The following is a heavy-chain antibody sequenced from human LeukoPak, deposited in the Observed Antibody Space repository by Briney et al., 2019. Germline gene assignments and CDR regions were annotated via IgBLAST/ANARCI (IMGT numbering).Heavy chain of an antibody. CDR1: GYTFTDYY. V-gene: IGHV1-69-2*01. D-gene: IGHD1-26*01. J-gene: IGHJ4*02. CDR3: ATVDSGSYYGGGY. Sequence: ASVKVSCKVSGYTFTDYYMHWVQQAPGEGLEWMGLVDPEDGETIYAEKFQGRVTITADTSTDTAYMELSSLRSEDTAVYYCATVDSGSYYGGGYWGQGTLVTVSS. CDR2: VDPEDGET.